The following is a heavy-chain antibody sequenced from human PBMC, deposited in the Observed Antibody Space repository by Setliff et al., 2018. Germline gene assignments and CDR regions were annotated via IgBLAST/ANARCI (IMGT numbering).Heavy chain of an antibody. Sequence: GSGPTLVNPTQTLTLTCTFPGLSLSTSGMYVSWIRQPPGKALEWLGSIDWYDDKLYSTSLMTRLTISKDTSRKQVVLTMTNMDPADTATYYCARIRKGYIGFEGFDYWGQGTLVTVSS. D-gene: IGHD5-12*01. CDR3: ARIRKGYIGFEGFDY. CDR1: GLSLSTSGMY. CDR2: IDWYDDK. J-gene: IGHJ4*02. V-gene: IGHV2-70*17.